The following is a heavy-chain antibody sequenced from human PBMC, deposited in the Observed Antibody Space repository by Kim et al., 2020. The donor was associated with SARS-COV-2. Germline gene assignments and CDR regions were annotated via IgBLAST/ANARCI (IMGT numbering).Heavy chain of an antibody. J-gene: IGHJ4*02. V-gene: IGHV3-23*01. Sequence: TYHAASVKGRFTISRDDARNTLCLQMNGLRGDDTAVYYCARGGVARPLDYWGQGSLVTVSS. CDR2: T. CDR3: ARGGVARPLDY. D-gene: IGHD2-8*02.